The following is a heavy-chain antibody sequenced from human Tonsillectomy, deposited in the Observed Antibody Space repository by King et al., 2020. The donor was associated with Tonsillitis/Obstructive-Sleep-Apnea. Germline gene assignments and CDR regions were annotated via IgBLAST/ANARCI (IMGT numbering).Heavy chain of an antibody. CDR3: ARDPDSSETGVSYDVLDL. J-gene: IGHJ5*02. CDR1: RFLLSTYW. D-gene: IGHD2-8*02. CDR2: INRVGTDK. Sequence: VQLVESGGGLVQPGGSLRLSCTGPRFLLSTYWMTWVRQAPGKGLQWVANINRVGTDKFYADSVKGRFTISRDNAKNSLYLHMNSLSAEDTAVYYCARDPDSSETGVSYDVLDLWGPGTLVTVSS. V-gene: IGHV3-7*03.